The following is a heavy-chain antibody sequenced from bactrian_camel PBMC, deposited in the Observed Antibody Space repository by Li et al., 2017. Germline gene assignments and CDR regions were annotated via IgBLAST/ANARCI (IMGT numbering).Heavy chain of an antibody. J-gene: IGHJ4*01. CDR1: GFSFASSA. V-gene: IGHV3S28*01. Sequence: QLVESGGGLVQPGGSLRVSCAASGFSFASSAMSRVRQAPGKGLEWVSTLGTYDVSTYYRDSVKGRFTISRDNAKNTLYLQLNSLKSEDTAMYYCVQFGSIGYWGQGTQVTVS. CDR2: LGTYDVST. CDR3: VQFGSIGY.